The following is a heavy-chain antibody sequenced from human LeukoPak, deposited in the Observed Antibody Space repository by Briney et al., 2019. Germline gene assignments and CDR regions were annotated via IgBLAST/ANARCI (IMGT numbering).Heavy chain of an antibody. CDR2: ISWNSGCI. J-gene: IGHJ4*02. D-gene: IGHD2-8*01. V-gene: IGHV3-9*01. CDR3: AKGNGY. CDR1: GFTFDDYA. Sequence: GRSLRLSCAASGFTFDDYAMHWVRQAPGKGLEWVSGISWNSGCIGYADSVKGRFTISRDNAKNSLYLQMNSLRAEDTALYYCAKGNGYWGQGTLVTVSS.